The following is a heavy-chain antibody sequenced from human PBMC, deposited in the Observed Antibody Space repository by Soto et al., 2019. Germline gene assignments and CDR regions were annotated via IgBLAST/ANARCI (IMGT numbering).Heavy chain of an antibody. V-gene: IGHV1-24*01. CDR3: ATGGRGVTRYYFDY. D-gene: IGHD3-10*01. Sequence: KVSCKVSGCTLTELSMHWVRQAPGKGLEWMGGFDPEDGETIYAQKFQGRVTMTEDTSTDTAYMELSSLRSEATAVYYCATGGRGVTRYYFDYWGQGTLVTVSS. CDR1: GCTLTELS. J-gene: IGHJ4*02. CDR2: FDPEDGET.